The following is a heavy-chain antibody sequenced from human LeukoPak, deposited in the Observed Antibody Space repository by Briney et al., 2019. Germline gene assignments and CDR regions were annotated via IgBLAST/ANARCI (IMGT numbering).Heavy chain of an antibody. CDR1: GYTFTSYG. CDR2: ISAYNGNT. Sequence: GASVKVSCKASGYTFTSYGISWVRQAPGQGLEWMGWISAYNGNTNYAQKLQSRVTMTTDTSTNTAYMELRSLRSDDTAVYYCARRYCSSITCWYYFDYWGQGTLVTVSS. CDR3: ARRYCSSITCWYYFDY. V-gene: IGHV1-18*01. J-gene: IGHJ4*02. D-gene: IGHD2-2*01.